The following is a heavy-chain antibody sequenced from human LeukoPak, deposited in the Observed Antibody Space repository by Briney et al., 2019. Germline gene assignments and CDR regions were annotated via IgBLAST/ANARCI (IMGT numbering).Heavy chain of an antibody. Sequence: GGSLRLSCAASGFTLRNYAMSWVRQAPGKGLEWVSSIGAGDKYTYYGDSVKGRFTISRDNSQNTLYLHMNNLGAEDTAIYYCAKDRIASPPQGRFDPWGQGTQVTVSS. CDR3: AKDRIASPPQGRFDP. CDR1: GFTLRNYA. D-gene: IGHD2-15*01. J-gene: IGHJ5*02. CDR2: IGAGDKYT. V-gene: IGHV3-23*01.